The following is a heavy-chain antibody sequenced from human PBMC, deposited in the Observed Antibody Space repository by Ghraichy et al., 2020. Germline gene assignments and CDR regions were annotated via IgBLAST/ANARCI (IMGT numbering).Heavy chain of an antibody. D-gene: IGHD3-22*01. Sequence: ASVKVSCKVSGYTLTELSMHWVRQAPGKGLEWMGGFDPEDGETIYAQKFQGRVTMTEDTSTDTAYMELSSLRSEDTAVYYCATDRFDSSGLSHFDYWGQRTLVTVSS. J-gene: IGHJ4*02. CDR2: FDPEDGET. CDR3: ATDRFDSSGLSHFDY. V-gene: IGHV1-24*01. CDR1: GYTLTELS.